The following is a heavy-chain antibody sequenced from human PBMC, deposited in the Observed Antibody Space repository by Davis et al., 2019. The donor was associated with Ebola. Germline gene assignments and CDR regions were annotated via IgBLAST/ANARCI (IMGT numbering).Heavy chain of an antibody. V-gene: IGHV3-66*01. D-gene: IGHD1-26*01. Sequence: GGSLRPSCAASGFTFSGSAMHWVRQAPGKGLEWVSVIYSGGSTYYADSVKGRFTISRDNSKNTLYLQMNSLRAEDTAVYYCARDRWDNWFDPWGQGTLVTVSS. J-gene: IGHJ5*02. CDR1: GFTFSGSA. CDR3: ARDRWDNWFDP. CDR2: IYSGGST.